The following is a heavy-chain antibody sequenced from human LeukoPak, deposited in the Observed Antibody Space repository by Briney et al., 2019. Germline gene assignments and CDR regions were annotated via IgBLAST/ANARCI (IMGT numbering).Heavy chain of an antibody. V-gene: IGHV3-53*01. CDR2: IYSGGTT. Sequence: GGSLRLSCAASGFTFSSYGMSWVRQAPGKGLEWVSVIYSGGTTYYADSVKGRFTISRDNSKNTLYLQMNSLRAEDTAVYYCARLTVATAAGTAYDYWGQGTLVTVSS. J-gene: IGHJ4*02. D-gene: IGHD6-13*01. CDR1: GFTFSSYG. CDR3: ARLTVATAAGTAYDY.